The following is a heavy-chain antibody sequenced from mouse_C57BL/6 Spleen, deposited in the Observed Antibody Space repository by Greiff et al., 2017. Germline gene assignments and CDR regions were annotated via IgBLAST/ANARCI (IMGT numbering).Heavy chain of an antibody. CDR3: ARSLLYYDYGGFAY. CDR2: IRNKANGYTT. D-gene: IGHD2-4*01. Sequence: DVMLLESGGGLVQPGGSLSLSCAASGFTFTDYYMSWVRQPPGKALEWLGFIRNKANGYTTEYSASVKGRFTISRDNSQSILYLQMNALRAEDSATYYCARSLLYYDYGGFAYWGQGTLVTVSA. J-gene: IGHJ3*01. V-gene: IGHV7-3*01. CDR1: GFTFTDYY.